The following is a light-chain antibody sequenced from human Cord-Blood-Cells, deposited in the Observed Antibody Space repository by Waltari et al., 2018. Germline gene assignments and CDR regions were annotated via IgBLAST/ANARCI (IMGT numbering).Light chain of an antibody. CDR3: QQSYSTPRT. CDR2: AAS. V-gene: IGKV1-39*01. CDR1: QSISSY. J-gene: IGKJ2*01. Sequence: LQMPQCPSSLSASVGDRVTITCRASQSISSYLNWYHQKPGKAPKLLIYAASSLQSGVPSRFSGSGSGTDFTLTISSLQPEDFATYYCQQSYSTPRTFGQGTKLEIK.